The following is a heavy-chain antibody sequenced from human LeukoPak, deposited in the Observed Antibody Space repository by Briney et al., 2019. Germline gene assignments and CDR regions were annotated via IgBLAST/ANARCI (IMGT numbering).Heavy chain of an antibody. CDR1: GFTFSSYW. D-gene: IGHD6-19*01. Sequence: GGSLRLSCAASGFTFSSYWMSWVRQASGKGLEWVANIKQDGSEKYYVDSVKGRFTISRDNAKNSLYLQMNSLRAEDTAVYYCARIDGLIAVAPGSFDIWGQGTMVTVSS. J-gene: IGHJ3*02. CDR2: IKQDGSEK. CDR3: ARIDGLIAVAPGSFDI. V-gene: IGHV3-7*01.